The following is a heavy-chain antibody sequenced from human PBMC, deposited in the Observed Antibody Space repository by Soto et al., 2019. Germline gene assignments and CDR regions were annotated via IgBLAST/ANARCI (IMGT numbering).Heavy chain of an antibody. CDR2: VHYTGNT. D-gene: IGHD6-19*01. V-gene: IGHV4-39*01. CDR3: ARNLYPGDSSGYYGN. CDR1: HGSITRSTFY. Sequence: SETLSLTCTVSHGSITRSTFYWGWIRQPPGKGLEWIGSVHYTGNTYYNPSLKSRVTISIDSSKNHLYLKLSSVTAADTAVYYFARNLYPGDSSGYYGNWGQGALVTVPS. J-gene: IGHJ4*02.